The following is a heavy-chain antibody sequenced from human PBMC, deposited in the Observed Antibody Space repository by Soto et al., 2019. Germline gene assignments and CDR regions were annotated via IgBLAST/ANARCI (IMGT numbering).Heavy chain of an antibody. CDR2: IYYSGTT. D-gene: IGHD3-16*01. Sequence: PSETLSLTGTVSGGSISSGDHYWSWIRQPPWKCLEWIGYIYYSGTTYYNPSLKSRVTISVYTSENQFSLKVNSVTAAETAVYYFDRALIKLWPRCYYLMEVWGDGTTENVSS. J-gene: IGHJ6*03. CDR1: GGSISSGDHY. CDR3: DRALIKLWPRCYYLMEV. V-gene: IGHV4-30-4*01.